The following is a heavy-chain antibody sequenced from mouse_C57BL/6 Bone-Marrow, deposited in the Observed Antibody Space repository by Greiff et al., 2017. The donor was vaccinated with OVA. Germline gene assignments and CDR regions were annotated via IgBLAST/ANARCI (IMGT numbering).Heavy chain of an antibody. D-gene: IGHD1-1*01. CDR1: GFNIKDDY. CDR2: IDPENGDT. J-gene: IGHJ4*01. CDR3: TEDYEGYYAMDY. V-gene: IGHV14-4*01. Sequence: LVESGAELVRPGASVKLSCTASGFNIKDDYMHWVKQRPEQGLEWIGWIDPENGDTEYASKFQGKATITADTSSNTAYLQLSSLTSEDTAVYYCTEDYEGYYAMDYWGQGTSVTVSS.